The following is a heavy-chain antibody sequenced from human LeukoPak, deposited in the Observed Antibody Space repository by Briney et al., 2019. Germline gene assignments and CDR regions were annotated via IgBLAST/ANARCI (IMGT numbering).Heavy chain of an antibody. CDR1: GYSFTAFY. CDR3: ARDGDYGTGSYYRGFFDY. CDR2: IHPRSGET. V-gene: IGHV1-2*07. D-gene: IGHD3-10*01. J-gene: IGHJ4*02. Sequence: GASVKVSCKASGYSFTAFYIHWVRQAPGQGLEWMGWIHPRSGETNYAYKFRGRVTTTRDTSISTTYMDLGSLGSDDTAVYYCARDGDYGTGSYYRGFFDYWGQGTLVTVSS.